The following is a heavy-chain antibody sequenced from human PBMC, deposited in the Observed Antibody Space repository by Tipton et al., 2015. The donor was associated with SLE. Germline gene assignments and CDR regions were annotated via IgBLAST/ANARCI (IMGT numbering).Heavy chain of an antibody. CDR2: IYYSGST. J-gene: IGHJ3*02. V-gene: IGHV4-59*11. CDR1: GGSISSHY. CDR3: ARPLDTVGALDI. Sequence: TLSLTCTVSGGSISSHYWSWIRQPPGKGLEWIGFIYYSGSTHYNPPLKSRVTISVDTSKNQFSLKLSSVTAADTAVYYCARPLDTVGALDIWGQATMVTVSS. D-gene: IGHD4-17*01.